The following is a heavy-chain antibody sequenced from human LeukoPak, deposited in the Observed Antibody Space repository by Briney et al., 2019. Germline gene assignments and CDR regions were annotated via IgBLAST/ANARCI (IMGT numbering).Heavy chain of an antibody. V-gene: IGHV3-48*03. CDR2: ITSGGGPA. CDR3: ARDQRWFGELDF. J-gene: IGHJ4*02. D-gene: IGHD3-10*01. Sequence: GGSLRLSCAASGFTFSSSEMNWVRQAPGKGLEWVSYITSGGGPAYYADSVKGRFTISRDNARNSLFLQMNGLRAGDTAVYYCARDQRWFGELDFWGQGNPGHRLL. CDR1: GFTFSSSE.